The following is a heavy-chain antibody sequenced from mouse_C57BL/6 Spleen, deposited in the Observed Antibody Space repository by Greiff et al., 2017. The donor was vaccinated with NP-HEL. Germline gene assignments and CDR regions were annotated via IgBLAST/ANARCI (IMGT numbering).Heavy chain of an antibody. J-gene: IGHJ4*01. D-gene: IGHD2-1*01. Sequence: VQLQQSGPGLVAPSQSLSITCTVSGFSLTSYGVDWVRQPPGKGLEWLGGLWGGGSTIYNSAPMSRMSISTGKSKSQVFIIMNSLQTDDTAMYYCAKKSLYGNYEDYWGQGTSVTVSS. CDR2: LWGGGST. CDR3: AKKSLYGNYEDY. CDR1: GFSLTSYG. V-gene: IGHV2-9*01.